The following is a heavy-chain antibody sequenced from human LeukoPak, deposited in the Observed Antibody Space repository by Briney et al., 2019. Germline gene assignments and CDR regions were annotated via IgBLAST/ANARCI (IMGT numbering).Heavy chain of an antibody. Sequence: GGSLRLSCAASGFTFDDYAMHWVRQAPGKGVEWVSGISWNGDIKGYADSVKVRFTISRDNAQNSLYLQINSLRPEDTAFYSCAKDRMGAYFTIPDYWGQGTLVTVSS. CDR2: ISWNGDIK. CDR3: AKDRMGAYFTIPDY. V-gene: IGHV3-9*01. J-gene: IGHJ4*02. D-gene: IGHD2/OR15-2a*01. CDR1: GFTFDDYA.